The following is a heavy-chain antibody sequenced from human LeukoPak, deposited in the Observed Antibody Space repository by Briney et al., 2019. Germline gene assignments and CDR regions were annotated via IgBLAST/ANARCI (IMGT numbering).Heavy chain of an antibody. J-gene: IGHJ4*02. CDR2: IYYSGST. D-gene: IGHD6-13*01. Sequence: SETLSLTCTVSGGSISSYYWSWTRQPPGKGLEWIGYIYYSGSTNYNPSLKSRVTISVDTSKNQFSLKLSSVTAADTAVYYCARVGAAAGTWGQGTLVTVSS. V-gene: IGHV4-59*01. CDR1: GGSISSYY. CDR3: ARVGAAAGT.